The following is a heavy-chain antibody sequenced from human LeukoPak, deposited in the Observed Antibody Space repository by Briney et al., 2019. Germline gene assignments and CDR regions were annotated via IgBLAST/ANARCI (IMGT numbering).Heavy chain of an antibody. CDR2: IYYSGST. CDR1: GGSIRSGGYS. V-gene: IGHV4-30-4*07. D-gene: IGHD1-26*01. Sequence: SETLSLTCAVSGGSIRSGGYSWSWIRQPPGKGLEWIGYIYYSGSTYYNPSLKSRVTISVDTSKNQFSLKLSSVTAADTAVYYCARERREGKGAFDIWGQGTMVTVSS. CDR3: ARERREGKGAFDI. J-gene: IGHJ3*02.